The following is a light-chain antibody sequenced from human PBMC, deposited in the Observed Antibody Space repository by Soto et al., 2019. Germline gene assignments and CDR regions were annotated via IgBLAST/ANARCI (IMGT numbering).Light chain of an antibody. J-gene: IGLJ1*01. CDR1: SSDVGGYNY. Sequence: QSVLAQLPSASGSPGQSVTISCTGTSSDVGGYNYVSWYQQHPGKAPKLMIYEVSKRPSGVPDRFSGSKSGNTASLTVSGLQAEDEADYYCSSYAGSNNLVFGTGTKVTVL. CDR2: EVS. V-gene: IGLV2-8*01. CDR3: SSYAGSNNLV.